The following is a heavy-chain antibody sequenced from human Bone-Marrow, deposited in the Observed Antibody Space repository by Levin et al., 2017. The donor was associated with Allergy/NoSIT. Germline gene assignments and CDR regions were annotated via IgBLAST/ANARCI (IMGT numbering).Heavy chain of an antibody. CDR1: GFTFSSYG. CDR2: IWYDGSNK. CDR3: ARDDERGSSSWVFDY. D-gene: IGHD6-13*01. J-gene: IGHJ4*02. V-gene: IGHV3-33*01. Sequence: GGSLRLSCAASGFTFSSYGMHWVRQAPGKGLEWVAVIWYDGSNKYYADSVKGRFTISRDNSKNTLYLQMNSLRAEDTAVYYCARDDERGSSSWVFDYWGQGTLVTVSS.